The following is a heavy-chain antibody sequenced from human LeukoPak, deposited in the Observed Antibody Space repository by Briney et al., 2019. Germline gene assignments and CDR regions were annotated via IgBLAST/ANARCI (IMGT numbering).Heavy chain of an antibody. V-gene: IGHV1-8*01. J-gene: IGHJ4*02. CDR1: GYSFTSYE. Sequence: ASVKVSCKASGYSFTSYEINWVRQATGQGLEWMGWMNPSSGNTGYAQNFQGRVTMTRNTSISTAYMDLSSLTSADTAVYYCARRRYTDFDYWGQGTLGSVSS. CDR3: ARRRYTDFDY. D-gene: IGHD2-2*02. CDR2: MNPSSGNT.